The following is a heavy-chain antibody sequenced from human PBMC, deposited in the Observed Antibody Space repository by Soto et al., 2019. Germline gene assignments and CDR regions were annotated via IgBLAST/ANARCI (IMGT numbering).Heavy chain of an antibody. D-gene: IGHD7-27*01. CDR2: ISSSGGST. V-gene: IGHV3-23*01. CDR3: AKGWGDY. CDR1: GFTFSSYT. Sequence: EVQLLESGGGLVQPGGSLRLSCAASGFTFSSYTMSWVRQGPGKGLRWVSGISSSGGSTGYADSVTGRFTISRDNFRNTMYLQMNRMRAEDTAVYYCAKGWGDYWGQGTPVTVSS. J-gene: IGHJ4*02.